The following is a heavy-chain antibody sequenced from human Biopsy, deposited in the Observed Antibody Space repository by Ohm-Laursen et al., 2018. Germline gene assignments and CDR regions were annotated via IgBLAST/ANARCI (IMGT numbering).Heavy chain of an antibody. D-gene: IGHD2-21*01. CDR1: GFTFSSYY. CDR3: ARSLWPEDY. CDR2: INQDGSVK. Sequence: SLRLSCAASGFTFSSYYMSWVRLAPGKGLKWVANINQDGSVKNYVDSVKGRFTISRDNAENSVYLQMSSLRSEDTAVYYCARSLWPEDYWGQGTLVTVSS. V-gene: IGHV3-7*01. J-gene: IGHJ4*02.